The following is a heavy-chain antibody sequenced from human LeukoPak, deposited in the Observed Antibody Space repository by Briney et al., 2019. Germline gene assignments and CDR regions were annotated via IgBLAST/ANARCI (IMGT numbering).Heavy chain of an antibody. Sequence: GGSLRLSCAVSEITLSNYGMNWVRQAPGKGLERVAGISGSGGRPNYADSVKGRFTISRDNAKNTLYLQMNSLRAEDTAVYFCAKRGVVIRVILVGFHKEAYYFDSWGQGALVTVSS. CDR2: ISGSGGRP. V-gene: IGHV3-23*01. D-gene: IGHD3-22*01. J-gene: IGHJ4*02. CDR1: EITLSNYG. CDR3: AKRGVVIRVILVGFHKEAYYFDS.